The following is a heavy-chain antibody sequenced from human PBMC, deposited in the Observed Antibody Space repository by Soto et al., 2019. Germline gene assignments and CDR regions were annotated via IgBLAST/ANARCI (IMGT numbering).Heavy chain of an antibody. J-gene: IGHJ4*02. V-gene: IGHV1-69*01. Sequence: QVQVVQSGSEVKKPGSSVKVSCKPSGGTFSSYTINWVRQAPGQGLEWMGGIIPFFGTTNYGQKFQGRVIITADESTGTGYMELSSLRSEDTAGYYCSYRGPSMIVVERLEDWGQGTLVTVSS. D-gene: IGHD3-22*01. CDR1: GGTFSSYT. CDR3: SYRGPSMIVVERLED. CDR2: IIPFFGTT.